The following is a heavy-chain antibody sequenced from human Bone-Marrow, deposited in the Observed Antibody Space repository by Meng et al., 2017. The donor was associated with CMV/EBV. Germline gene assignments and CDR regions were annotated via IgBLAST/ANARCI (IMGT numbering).Heavy chain of an antibody. V-gene: IGHV3-30*03. CDR1: RFIFSSYA. D-gene: IGHD1-14*01. J-gene: IGHJ4*02. CDR2: IGHDGTKK. Sequence: SCAASRFIFSSYAMHWVRQAPGKGLEWVAVIGHDGTKKYYGDSVKGRFAISRDNSKNTLYLQMHRLRAEDTAVYFCARNHGKSDFDYWGQGTLVTVSS. CDR3: ARNHGKSDFDY.